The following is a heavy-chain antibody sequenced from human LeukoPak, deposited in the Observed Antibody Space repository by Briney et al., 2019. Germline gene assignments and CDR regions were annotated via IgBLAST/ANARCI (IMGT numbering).Heavy chain of an antibody. Sequence: SETLSLTCTVSGGSISSSSYDWGWIRQPPGKGLEWIGSIYYSGSTYYNPSLKSRVTISVDTSKNQFSLKLSSVTAADTAVYYCARQGTMVAPEDYWGQGTLVTVSS. J-gene: IGHJ4*02. CDR2: IYYSGST. CDR1: GGSISSSSYD. V-gene: IGHV4-39*01. D-gene: IGHD4/OR15-4a*01. CDR3: ARQGTMVAPEDY.